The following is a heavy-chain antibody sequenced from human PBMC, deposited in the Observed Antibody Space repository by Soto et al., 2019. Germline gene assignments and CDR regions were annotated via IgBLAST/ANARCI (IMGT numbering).Heavy chain of an antibody. CDR2: IIPIFGTA. CDR1: GGTFSSYA. CDR3: ASGDLAARPLSFGRYYGMDV. J-gene: IGHJ6*02. D-gene: IGHD6-6*01. V-gene: IGHV1-69*13. Sequence: SVKVSCKASGGTFSSYAISWVRQAPGQGLEWMGGIIPIFGTANYAQKFQGGVTITADESTSTAYMELSSLRSEDTAVYYCASGDLAARPLSFGRYYGMDVWGQGTTVTVSS.